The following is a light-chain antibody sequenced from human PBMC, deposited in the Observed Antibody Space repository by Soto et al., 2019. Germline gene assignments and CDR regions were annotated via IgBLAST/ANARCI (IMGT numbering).Light chain of an antibody. Sequence: DIQMTQSPSTLSASVGDRVTITCRASQSIRSWLAWYQQKPGKAPKLLVYGASTLHSGVPSRFSASGSGTDFILTISSLQSEDVATYYCQTYDKAPWTFGPGTRV. V-gene: IGKV1-5*01. CDR1: QSIRSW. J-gene: IGKJ1*01. CDR3: QTYDKAPWT. CDR2: GAS.